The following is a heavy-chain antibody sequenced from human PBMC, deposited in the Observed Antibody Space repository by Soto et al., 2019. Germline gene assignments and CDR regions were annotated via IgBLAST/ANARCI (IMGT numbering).Heavy chain of an antibody. CDR2: IYYSGST. V-gene: IGHV4-30-4*02. CDR1: GGSISSGDYY. D-gene: IGHD3-3*02. CDR3: ARVSIHRLYYFDH. Sequence: SDTLSLTCTVSGGSISSGDYYWSWIRQPPGKGLEWIGYIYYSGSTYYNPSLKSRVTISVDTSKNQFSLKLSSVTAADTAVYYCARVSIHRLYYFDHWGQSTLVTVSS. J-gene: IGHJ4*02.